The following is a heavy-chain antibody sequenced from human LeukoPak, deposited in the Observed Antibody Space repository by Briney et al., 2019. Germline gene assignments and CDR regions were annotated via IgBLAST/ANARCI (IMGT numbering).Heavy chain of an antibody. CDR1: GYTLTELS. J-gene: IGHJ5*02. D-gene: IGHD6-13*01. CDR3: ARVQKGLAAAGTGGGWFEP. CDR2: VDPEDGET. Sequence: GASVKVSCKVSGYTLTELSMHWVRQAPGKGLEWMGGVDPEDGETICAQKCQGRVTMTEDTSTDTAYMELSSLRSEDTAVYYCARVQKGLAAAGTGGGWFEPWGQGTLVTVS. V-gene: IGHV1-24*01.